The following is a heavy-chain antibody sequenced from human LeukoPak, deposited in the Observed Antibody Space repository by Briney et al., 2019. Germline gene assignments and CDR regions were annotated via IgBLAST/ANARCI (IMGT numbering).Heavy chain of an antibody. CDR1: GGSFSGYY. Sequence: SETLSLTCAVYGGSFSGYYWSWIRQPPGKGLEWIGEINHSGSTNYNPSLKSRVTISVDTSKNQFSLKLSSVTAADTAVYYCARGDSSGLGAFDIWGQGTMVTVSS. D-gene: IGHD3-22*01. CDR3: ARGDSSGLGAFDI. J-gene: IGHJ3*02. CDR2: INHSGST. V-gene: IGHV4-34*09.